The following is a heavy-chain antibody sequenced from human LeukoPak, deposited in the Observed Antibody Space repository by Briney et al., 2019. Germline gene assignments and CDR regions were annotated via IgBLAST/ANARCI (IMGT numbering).Heavy chain of an antibody. CDR2: ISSSSSYI. Sequence: GGSLRLSCAASGFTFSSYSMNWVRQAPGEGLEWVSSISSSSSYIYYADSVKGRFTISRDNAKNSLYLQMNSLRAEDTAVYYCARDKGEPGYSSGPLVYWGQGTLVTVSS. CDR1: GFTFSSYS. D-gene: IGHD6-19*01. V-gene: IGHV3-21*01. J-gene: IGHJ4*02. CDR3: ARDKGEPGYSSGPLVY.